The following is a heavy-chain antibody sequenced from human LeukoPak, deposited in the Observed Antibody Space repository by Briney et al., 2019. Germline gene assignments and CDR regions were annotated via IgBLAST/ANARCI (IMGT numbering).Heavy chain of an antibody. CDR1: GGSISSYY. Sequence: SETLSLTCTVSGGSISSYYWSWIRQPPGKGLEWIGYIYYSGSTNYNPSLKSRVTISVDTSKNQFSLKLSSVTAADTAVYYCARRHSSSSRYYYYYMDVWGKGTTVTVSS. J-gene: IGHJ6*03. V-gene: IGHV4-59*01. CDR2: IYYSGST. D-gene: IGHD6-6*01. CDR3: ARRHSSSSRYYYYYMDV.